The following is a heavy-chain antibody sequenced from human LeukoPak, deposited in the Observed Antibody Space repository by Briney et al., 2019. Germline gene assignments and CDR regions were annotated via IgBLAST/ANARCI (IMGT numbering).Heavy chain of an antibody. CDR2: INHSGST. CDR3: ARATRDPGYNSSWYVASFWFDP. Sequence: PSETLSLTCAVYGGSFSGYYWSWIRQPPGKGLEWIGEINHSGSTNYNPSLKSRVTISVDTSKNQFSLKLSSVTAADTAVFYCARATRDPGYNSSWYVASFWFDPWGQGTLVTVSS. J-gene: IGHJ5*02. CDR1: GGSFSGYY. V-gene: IGHV4-34*01. D-gene: IGHD6-13*01.